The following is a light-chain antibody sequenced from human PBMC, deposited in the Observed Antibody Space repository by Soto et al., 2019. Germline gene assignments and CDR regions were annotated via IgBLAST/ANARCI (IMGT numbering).Light chain of an antibody. CDR2: DVS. J-gene: IGLJ1*01. V-gene: IGLV2-14*03. CDR3: SSYTTSNTRQIV. Sequence: QSVLTQPASVSGSPGGSITISCTGTSSDVCGYNYVSWYQHHPGKAPKLMIYDVSNRPSGVSNRFSGSKSGNTASLTISGLQPEDEADYYCSSYTTSNTRQIVFGTGTKVTVL. CDR1: SSDVCGYNY.